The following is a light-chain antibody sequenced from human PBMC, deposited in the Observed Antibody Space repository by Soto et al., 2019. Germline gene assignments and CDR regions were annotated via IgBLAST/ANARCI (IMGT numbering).Light chain of an antibody. Sequence: DIQMTQSPSTLSGSVGDSVTITCLASQTISSWLAWYQQKPGKAPKLLSYKASTLKSGVPSRFSGSGSGTEFTLTISSLQPDDFATYDGQQYNSYSRGSVGQGTKVEIK. CDR1: QTISSW. V-gene: IGKV1-5*03. J-gene: IGKJ1*01. CDR2: KAS. CDR3: QQYNSYSRGS.